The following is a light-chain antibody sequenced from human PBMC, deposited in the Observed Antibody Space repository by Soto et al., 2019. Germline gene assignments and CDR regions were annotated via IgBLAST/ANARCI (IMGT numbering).Light chain of an antibody. CDR3: QQYNGFWT. Sequence: DIQMTQSPSTLSASVGDRVTITCRASQSISGSLAWYKQKQGKAPKLLIYEASNLKSGVPSRFSGSGSGTEYTLTISSLQPDDSASYYCQQYNGFWTFGQGTRVEIK. CDR1: QSISGS. J-gene: IGKJ1*01. CDR2: EAS. V-gene: IGKV1-5*03.